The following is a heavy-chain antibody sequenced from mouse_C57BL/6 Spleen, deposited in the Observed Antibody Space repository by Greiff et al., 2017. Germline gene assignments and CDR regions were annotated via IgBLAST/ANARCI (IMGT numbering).Heavy chain of an antibody. V-gene: IGHV1-26*01. CDR1: GYTFTDYY. Sequence: EVQLQQSGPELVKPGASVKISCKASGYTFTDYYMNWVKQSHGKSLEWIGDINPNNGGTSYNQKFKGKATLTVDKSSSTAYMELRSLTSEDSAVYYCARDGYDVRPLYYFDYWGQGTTLTVSS. D-gene: IGHD2-2*01. J-gene: IGHJ2*01. CDR2: INPNNGGT. CDR3: ARDGYDVRPLYYFDY.